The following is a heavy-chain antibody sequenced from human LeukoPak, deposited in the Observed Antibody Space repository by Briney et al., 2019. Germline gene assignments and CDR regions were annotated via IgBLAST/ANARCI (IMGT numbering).Heavy chain of an antibody. CDR3: ARDYQYCSSTSCYRLDAFDI. CDR2: IYYSGST. J-gene: IGHJ3*02. D-gene: IGHD2-2*02. Sequence: PSQTLSLTCTVSGGSISSGGYYWSWIRQHPGKGLEWIGYIYYSGSTYYNPSLKSRVTILVDTSKNQFSLKLSSVTAADTAVYYCARDYQYCSSTSCYRLDAFDIWGQGTMVTVSS. V-gene: IGHV4-31*03. CDR1: GGSISSGGYY.